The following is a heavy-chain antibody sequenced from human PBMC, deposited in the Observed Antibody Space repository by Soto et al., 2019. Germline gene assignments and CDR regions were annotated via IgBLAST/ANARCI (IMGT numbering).Heavy chain of an antibody. CDR3: ARDQGRLLWFGELLEVGNYYYYGMDV. J-gene: IGHJ6*02. Sequence: GGSLRLSCAASGFTFSSYGMHWVRQAPGKGLEWVAVIWYDGSNKYYADSVKGRFTISRDNSKNTLYLQMNSLRAEDTAVYYCARDQGRLLWFGELLEVGNYYYYGMDVWGQGTTVTVSS. D-gene: IGHD3-10*01. V-gene: IGHV3-33*01. CDR2: IWYDGSNK. CDR1: GFTFSSYG.